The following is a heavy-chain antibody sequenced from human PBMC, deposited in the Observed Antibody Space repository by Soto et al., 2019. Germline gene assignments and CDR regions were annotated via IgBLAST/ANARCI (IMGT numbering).Heavy chain of an antibody. V-gene: IGHV3-74*01. Sequence: DVQLVQSGGGLVQPGGSLRLSCAASGFSLSDHCLHWVRQAPGKGLVWLSRLCHDWTIAIYADSVKGRFSISRDIAKNTLYLQMTSLRAEDAAIYYCGRKFRDGLLGLDPWGQGTLVTVSS. CDR3: GRKFRDGLLGLDP. CDR1: GFSLSDHC. CDR2: LCHDWTIA. J-gene: IGHJ5*02. D-gene: IGHD7-27*01.